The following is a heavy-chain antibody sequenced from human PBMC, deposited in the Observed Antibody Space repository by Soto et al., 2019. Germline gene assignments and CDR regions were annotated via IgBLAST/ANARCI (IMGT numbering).Heavy chain of an antibody. V-gene: IGHV1-18*01. J-gene: IGHJ4*02. D-gene: IGHD6-13*01. CDR1: GYTFTSYG. CDR3: ARDGTAAGEFDY. CDR2: ISAYNGNT. Sequence: ASVKVSCKASGYTFTSYGISWVRQAPGQGLEWMGWISAYNGNTNYAQKIQGRVTMTTDTSTSTAYMELRSLRYDDTAVYYCARDGTAAGEFDYWGQGTLVTVSS.